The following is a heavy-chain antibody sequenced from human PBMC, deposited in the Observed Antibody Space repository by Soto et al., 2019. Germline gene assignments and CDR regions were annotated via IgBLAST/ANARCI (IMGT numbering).Heavy chain of an antibody. D-gene: IGHD4-4*01. CDR2: INHSGST. V-gene: IGHV4-34*01. Sequence: SETQSLTSAFYGLYFSGYYWSWIRQPPGKGLEWIGEINHSGSTNYNPSLKSRVTISVDTSKNQFSLKLSSVTAADTAVYYCARGGGRGDFTVTTGGFPINYYGMDVWGQGTTVTVSS. CDR1: GLYFSGYY. J-gene: IGHJ6*02. CDR3: ARGGGRGDFTVTTGGFPINYYGMDV.